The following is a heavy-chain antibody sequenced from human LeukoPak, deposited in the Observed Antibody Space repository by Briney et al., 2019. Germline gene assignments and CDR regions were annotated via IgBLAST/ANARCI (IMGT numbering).Heavy chain of an antibody. CDR2: ISYDGSNK. D-gene: IGHD5-18*01. V-gene: IGHV3-30*03. CDR3: ARYERGYSHNDH. Sequence: GRSLRLSCAASGFTFSSYGMHWVRQAPGKGLEWVAVISYDGSNKYYADSVKGRFTISRDNSKNTLYLQMNSLRAEDTAVYYCARYERGYSHNDHWGQGTLVTVSS. CDR1: GFTFSSYG. J-gene: IGHJ5*02.